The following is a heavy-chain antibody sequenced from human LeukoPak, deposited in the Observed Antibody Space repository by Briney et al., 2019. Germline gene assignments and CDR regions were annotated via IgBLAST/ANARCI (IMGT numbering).Heavy chain of an antibody. CDR2: MNPNSGNT. V-gene: IGHV1-8*03. CDR3: ARGREYDFWSGYSGLRTFDY. D-gene: IGHD3-3*01. CDR1: GYTFTSYD. J-gene: IGHJ4*02. Sequence: ASVKVSCKASGYTFTSYDINWARQATGQGLEWMGWMNPNSGNTGYAQKFQGRVTITRNTSINTAYMELSSLRSEDTAVYYCARGREYDFWSGYSGLRTFDYWGQGTLVTVSS.